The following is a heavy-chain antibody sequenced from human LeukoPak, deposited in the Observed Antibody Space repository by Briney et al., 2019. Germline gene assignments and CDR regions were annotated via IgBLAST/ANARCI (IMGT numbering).Heavy chain of an antibody. CDR3: AKENHYDILTGSAIYYFDY. Sequence: GGSLRLSCAASGFTFSSYGMHWVRQAPGKGLEWVTFIRYDGSIKYYADSVKGRFTISRDNSKNTLYLQMNSLRAEDTAVYCCAKENHYDILTGSAIYYFDYWGQGTLVTVSS. D-gene: IGHD3-9*01. CDR1: GFTFSSYG. CDR2: IRYDGSIK. J-gene: IGHJ4*02. V-gene: IGHV3-30*02.